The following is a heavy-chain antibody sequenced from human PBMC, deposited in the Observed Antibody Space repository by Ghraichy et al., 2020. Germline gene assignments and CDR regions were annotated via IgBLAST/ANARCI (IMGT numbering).Heavy chain of an antibody. J-gene: IGHJ4*02. CDR2: IYSGDTT. CDR3: AREPFDY. V-gene: IGHV3-53*01. Sequence: ETLSLTCAVSGFTVNSNYMSWVRQAPGKGLEWVAVIYSGDTTRYADFVKGRFTIFRDTSKNTVYLQMNSLGEEDTAVYYCAREPFDYWGQGTHLTVSS. CDR1: GFTVNSNY.